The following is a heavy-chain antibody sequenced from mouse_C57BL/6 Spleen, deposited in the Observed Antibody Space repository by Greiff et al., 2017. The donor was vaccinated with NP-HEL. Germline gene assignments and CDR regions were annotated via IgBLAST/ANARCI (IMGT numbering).Heavy chain of an antibody. CDR1: GYTFTDYY. CDR3: ARVITTVVAGDY. V-gene: IGHV1-19*01. CDR2: INPYNGGT. D-gene: IGHD1-1*01. J-gene: IGHJ2*01. Sequence: DVHLVESGPVLVKPGASVKMSCKASGYTFTDYYMNWVKQSHGKSLEWIGVINPYNGGTSYNQKFKGKATLTVDKSSSTAYMELNSLTSEDSAVYYCARVITTVVAGDYWGQGTTLTVSS.